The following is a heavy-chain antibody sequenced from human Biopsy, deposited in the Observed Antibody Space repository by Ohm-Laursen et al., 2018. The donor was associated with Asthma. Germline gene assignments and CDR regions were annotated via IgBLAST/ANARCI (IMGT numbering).Heavy chain of an antibody. CDR3: ARDFGGWYYFDN. Sequence: GTLSLTCAVSGGSISGFYWSWIRQPPGKGLEWFGYIYYTGTTNYNPSLKSRVSISVDTSKNQFSLKLTSVTAADTAVYYCARDFGGWYYFDNWGQGSLVTVSS. V-gene: IGHV4-59*01. J-gene: IGHJ4*02. CDR2: IYYTGTT. D-gene: IGHD3-3*01. CDR1: GGSISGFY.